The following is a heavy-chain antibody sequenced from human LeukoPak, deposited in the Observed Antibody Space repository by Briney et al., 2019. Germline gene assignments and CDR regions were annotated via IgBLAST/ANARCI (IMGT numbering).Heavy chain of an antibody. Sequence: ASVKVSCKASGYTFTGYYMHWVRQAPGQGLEWMGWINPNSGGTNYAQKFQGRATMTRDTSISTAYMELSRLRSDDTAVYYCASGAGNWQTSKFDYWGQGTLVTVSS. CDR3: ASGAGNWQTSKFDY. V-gene: IGHV1-2*02. CDR1: GYTFTGYY. CDR2: INPNSGGT. D-gene: IGHD1-1*01. J-gene: IGHJ4*02.